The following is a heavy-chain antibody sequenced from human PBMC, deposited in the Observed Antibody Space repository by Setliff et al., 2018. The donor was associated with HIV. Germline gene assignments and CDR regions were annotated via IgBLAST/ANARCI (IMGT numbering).Heavy chain of an antibody. J-gene: IGHJ6*02. D-gene: IGHD3-10*01. CDR1: GFTFSSYV. CDR3: ARESIVMVRGVPRPDFDGLDV. Sequence: AGGSLRVSCAASGFTFSSYVMSWVRQAPGKGLEWVSVISSSGGSTYYADSVKGRFTISRDNSKNTLYLQMSTLTAEDTALYYCARESIVMVRGVPRPDFDGLDVWGQGTTVTVSS. CDR2: ISSSGGST. V-gene: IGHV3-23*01.